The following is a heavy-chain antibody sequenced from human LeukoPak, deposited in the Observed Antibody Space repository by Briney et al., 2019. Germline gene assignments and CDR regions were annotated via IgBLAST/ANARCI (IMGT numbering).Heavy chain of an antibody. CDR3: ARDGGAYCGGDCYFADDY. D-gene: IGHD2-21*02. CDR1: GYTFTGYY. CDR2: INPNSGGT. J-gene: IGHJ4*02. V-gene: IGHV1-2*02. Sequence: ASVKVSCKASGYTFTGYYMHWVRQAPGQRLEWMGWINPNSGGTDYAQKFQGRVTMTRDTSISTAYMELSRLRSDDTAVYYCARDGGAYCGGDCYFADDYWGQGTLVTVSS.